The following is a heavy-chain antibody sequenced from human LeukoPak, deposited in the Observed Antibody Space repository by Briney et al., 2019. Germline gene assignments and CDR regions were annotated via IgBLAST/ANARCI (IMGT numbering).Heavy chain of an antibody. CDR1: GGSISSYY. Sequence: SETLSLTCTVSGGSISSYYWSWIRQPPGKGLEWIGYIYYSGSTNYNPSLKSRVTISVDTSKNQFSLKLSSVTAAGTAVYYCARHERSGSYPDYWGQGTLVTVSS. V-gene: IGHV4-59*08. CDR3: ARHERSGSYPDY. J-gene: IGHJ4*02. CDR2: IYYSGST. D-gene: IGHD1-26*01.